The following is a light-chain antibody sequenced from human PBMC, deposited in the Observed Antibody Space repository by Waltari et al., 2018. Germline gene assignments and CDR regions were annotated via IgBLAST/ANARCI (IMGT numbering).Light chain of an antibody. CDR3: QHYVRLPVT. CDR1: QSVGWS. V-gene: IGKV3-20*01. J-gene: IGKJ1*01. Sequence: EIVLTQSPGTLSLSPGEGATLSCRASQSVGWSLAWYQQKPGQAPRLVISGASSRATGIPDRFSGSGCGTDFSLTISRLEPEDFAVYYCQHYVRLPVTFGQGTKVEI. CDR2: GAS.